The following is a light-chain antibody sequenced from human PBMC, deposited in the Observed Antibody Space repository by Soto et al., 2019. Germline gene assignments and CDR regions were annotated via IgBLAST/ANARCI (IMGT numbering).Light chain of an antibody. CDR2: EVI. CDR3: SSYAGSNNLHVL. J-gene: IGLJ2*01. V-gene: IGLV2-8*01. Sequence: QSALTQPSSMSGSPGQSITISCTGTSSDVGAYDHVSWHQQRPGRAPKVLIYEVIKRPSGVPDRFSGSKSGNTASLTVSGLQAEDEADYYCSSYAGSNNLHVLFGGGTKLTVL. CDR1: SSDVGAYDH.